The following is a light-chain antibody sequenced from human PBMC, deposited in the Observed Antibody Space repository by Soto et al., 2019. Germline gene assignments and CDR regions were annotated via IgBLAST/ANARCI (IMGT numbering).Light chain of an antibody. CDR3: CSYAGSNNFPYV. V-gene: IGLV2-8*02. CDR2: EVS. CDR1: SSDVGGYNY. J-gene: IGLJ1*01. Sequence: QSALTQPPSASRSPGQSVTISCTGTSSDVGGYNYVSWYQQHPGKAPKLMIYEVSKRPSGVPDRFSGSKSGNTASLTVSGLQAEDEADYYCCSYAGSNNFPYVFGTGTKVTVL.